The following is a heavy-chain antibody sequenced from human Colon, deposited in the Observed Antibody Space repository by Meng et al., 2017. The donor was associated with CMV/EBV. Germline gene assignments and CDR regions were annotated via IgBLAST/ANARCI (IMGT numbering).Heavy chain of an antibody. D-gene: IGHD1-14*01. CDR2: ISPGSSSI. J-gene: IGHJ4*02. V-gene: IGHV3-21*01. CDR3: ATYITASTDY. CDR1: GFTFSSYG. Sequence: GGSLRLSCAASGFTFSSYGMNWVRQAPGKGLEWVSSISPGSSSIHYADSVKGRFSVSRDNAKNSLYLQMDSLRAEDTAVYYCATYITASTDYWGPGTLVTVSS.